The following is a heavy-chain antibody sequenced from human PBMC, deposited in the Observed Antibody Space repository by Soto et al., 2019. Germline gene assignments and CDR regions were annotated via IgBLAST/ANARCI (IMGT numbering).Heavy chain of an antibody. J-gene: IGHJ5*02. CDR1: GISITSSY. Sequence: SETLSLTCTVSGISITSSYWNWFRQSPGKGLEWIGQISDRGDINYTPPLESRVAISTDTSKNQVSLTLTAVNAADTAVYFCARGRHWFGPWGQGTLVTVSS. V-gene: IGHV4-59*08. CDR3: ARGRHWFGP. CDR2: ISDRGDI.